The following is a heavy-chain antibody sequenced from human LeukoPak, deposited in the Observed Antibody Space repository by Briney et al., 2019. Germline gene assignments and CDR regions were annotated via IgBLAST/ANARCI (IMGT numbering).Heavy chain of an antibody. CDR1: GFTFSSYA. CDR2: ISGSGGST. CDR3: AKGGFGVVIGMIDY. D-gene: IGHD3-3*01. Sequence: SGGSLRLSCPASGFTFSSYAMSWVRQAPGKGLEWVSAISGSGGSTYYADSVKGRFTISRDNSKNTLYLQMNSLRAEDTAVYYCAKGGFGVVIGMIDYWGQGTLVTVSS. V-gene: IGHV3-23*01. J-gene: IGHJ4*02.